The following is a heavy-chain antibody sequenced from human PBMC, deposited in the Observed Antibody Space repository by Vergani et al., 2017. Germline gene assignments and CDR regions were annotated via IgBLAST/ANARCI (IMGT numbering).Heavy chain of an antibody. CDR2: IQYDGSYK. D-gene: IGHD3-10*01. J-gene: IGHJ5*02. CDR1: GFTFSNYG. Sequence: QVQLVESGGGVVQPGGSLRLSCAASGFTFSNYGMHWVGQAPGKGLEWVAFIQYDGSYKYYPDSVKGRFTISRDNSKNTLYLQMNSLRTEDTAVYYCAKGNDIVRGVASGFDPWGQGTLVTVSS. CDR3: AKGNDIVRGVASGFDP. V-gene: IGHV3-30*02.